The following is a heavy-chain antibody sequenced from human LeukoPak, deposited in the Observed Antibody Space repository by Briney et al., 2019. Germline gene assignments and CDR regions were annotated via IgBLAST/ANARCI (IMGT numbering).Heavy chain of an antibody. D-gene: IGHD3-10*01. Sequence: GGSLRLSCAASGFTFDSHDMSWVRQAPGKGLEWVSGTSASGGRTYYADSVKGRFTISRDNSKNTLYLQMNSLRAEDTAVYYCTLTLVRGRVYGMDVWGEGTTVTVSS. CDR1: GFTFDSHD. CDR2: TSASGGRT. CDR3: TLTLVRGRVYGMDV. V-gene: IGHV3-23*01. J-gene: IGHJ6*04.